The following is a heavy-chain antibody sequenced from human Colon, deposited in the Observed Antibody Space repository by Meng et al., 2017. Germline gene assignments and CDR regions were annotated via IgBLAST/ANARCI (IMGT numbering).Heavy chain of an antibody. Sequence: QVQLQESGPVLVKPSETLSPTCNVSDGSISNYFWSWIRQPVGKGLEWIGRIYTSGTTNYSPSLKSQVTMSVDTSKNQFSLNLSSVTAADTAMYYCARENVSGSYRPLDYWGQGTLVTVSS. J-gene: IGHJ4*02. V-gene: IGHV4-4*07. CDR2: IYTSGTT. CDR1: DGSISNYF. D-gene: IGHD3-10*01. CDR3: ARENVSGSYRPLDY.